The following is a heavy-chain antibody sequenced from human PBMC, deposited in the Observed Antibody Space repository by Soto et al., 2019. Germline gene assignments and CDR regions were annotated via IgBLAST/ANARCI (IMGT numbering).Heavy chain of an antibody. CDR3: ARSVFP. Sequence: SLTCTVSGGSVSSGNYYWSWIRQPPGKGLEWIGYFYYTGSTNYNPSLKSQVTISVDTSKNQFSLKISSLTAADTAVYYCARSVFPWGQGTLVTVSS. CDR2: FYYTGST. V-gene: IGHV4-61*01. CDR1: GGSVSSGNYY. J-gene: IGHJ5*02.